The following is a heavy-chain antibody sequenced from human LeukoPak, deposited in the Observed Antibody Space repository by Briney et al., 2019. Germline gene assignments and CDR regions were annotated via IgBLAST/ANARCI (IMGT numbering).Heavy chain of an antibody. CDR2: ISSSTI. CDR1: GFTFSSYS. CDR3: ARAYGSGSYSYFDY. V-gene: IGHV3-48*01. D-gene: IGHD3-10*01. J-gene: IGHJ4*02. Sequence: GGSLRLSCAASGFTFSSYSMNWVRQAPGKGLEWVSYISSSTIYYADSVKGRFTISRDNAKNSLYLQMNSLRAEDTAVYYCARAYGSGSYSYFDYWGQGTLVTVSS.